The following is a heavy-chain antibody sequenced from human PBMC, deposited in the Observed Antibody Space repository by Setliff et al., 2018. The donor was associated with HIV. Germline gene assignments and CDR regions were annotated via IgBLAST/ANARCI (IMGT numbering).Heavy chain of an antibody. Sequence: AGGSLRLSCAASGFTFSDYGMHWVRQAPGKGLEWVAYISSSSGTILYVDSVQGRFTISRDNAKNSLYLQMNSLRAEDTAVYYCARSHYDSRGYYYRGDAFDIWGLGTMVTVSS. CDR3: ARSHYDSRGYYYRGDAFDI. D-gene: IGHD3-22*01. CDR1: GFTFSDYG. J-gene: IGHJ3*02. V-gene: IGHV3-48*04. CDR2: ISSSSGTI.